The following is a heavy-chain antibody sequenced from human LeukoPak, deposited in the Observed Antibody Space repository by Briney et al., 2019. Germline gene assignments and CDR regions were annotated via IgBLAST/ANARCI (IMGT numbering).Heavy chain of an antibody. J-gene: IGHJ4*02. Sequence: SETLSLTCTVSGGSISSSSYYWGWIRQPPGKGLEWIGYIYYSGSPNYNPSLKSRVTISVDTSKNQFSLKLSSVTAADTAVYYCARDSSGFVDYWGQGTLVTVSS. V-gene: IGHV4-61*01. CDR2: IYYSGSP. CDR3: ARDSSGFVDY. CDR1: GGSISSSSYY. D-gene: IGHD3-22*01.